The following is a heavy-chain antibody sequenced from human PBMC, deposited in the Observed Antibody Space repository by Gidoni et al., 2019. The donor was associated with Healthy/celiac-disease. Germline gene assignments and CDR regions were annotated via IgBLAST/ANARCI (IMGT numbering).Heavy chain of an antibody. CDR2: ISYDGSNK. CDR3: AKEGPQWLAAGWFDP. CDR1: GFHFSSYG. V-gene: IGHV3-30*18. D-gene: IGHD6-19*01. J-gene: IGHJ5*02. Sequence: QVQLVESGGGVVQPGRSLRLHCAAYGFHFSSYGMHWVRQAPGKGLEWVAVISYDGSNKYYADSVKGRFTISRDNSKNTLYLQMNSLRAEDTAVYYCAKEGPQWLAAGWFDPWGQGTLVTVSS.